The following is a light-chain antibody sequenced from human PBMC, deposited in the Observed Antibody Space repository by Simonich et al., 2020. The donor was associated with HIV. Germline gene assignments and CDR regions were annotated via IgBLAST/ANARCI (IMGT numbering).Light chain of an antibody. CDR2: EGS. J-gene: IGLJ2*01. CDR3: CSYADVVV. CDR1: SSDVGSHNL. Sequence: QSALTQPASVSGSPGQSITISCTGTSSDVGSHNLVSWYQQPPGKAPKLMIYEGSKRPSGVSNRFSGSKSGNTASLTISGLQAEDEADYYCCSYADVVVFGGGTKLTVL. V-gene: IGLV2-23*01.